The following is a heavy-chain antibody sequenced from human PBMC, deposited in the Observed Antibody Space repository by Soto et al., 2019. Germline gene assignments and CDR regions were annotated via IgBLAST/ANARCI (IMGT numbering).Heavy chain of an antibody. CDR2: IWYDGSNK. D-gene: IGHD3-3*01. CDR1: GFTFSSYG. V-gene: IGHV3-33*01. J-gene: IGHJ6*02. CDR3: ARVPRHYDFWSGSYYYYGMDV. Sequence: PGGSLRLSCAASGFTFSSYGMHWVRQAPGKGLEWVAVIWYDGSNKYYADSVKGRFTISRDNSKNTLYLQMNSLRAEDTAVYYCARVPRHYDFWSGSYYYYGMDVWGQGTTVTVSS.